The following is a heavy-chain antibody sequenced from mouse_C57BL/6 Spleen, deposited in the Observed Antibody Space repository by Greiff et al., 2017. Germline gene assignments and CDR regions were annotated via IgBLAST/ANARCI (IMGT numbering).Heavy chain of an antibody. V-gene: IGHV1-55*01. D-gene: IGHD1-1*01. J-gene: IGHJ1*01. CDR3: ASYGRPHWYFGG. CDR2: IYPGSGST. CDR1: GYTFTSYW. Sequence: QVQLQQPGAELVQPGASVKMSCKASGYTFTSYWITWVKQRPGQGLEWIGDIYPGSGSTNYNEKFKSKATLTVDTASSTAYMQLSSLTSEDSAVYYGASYGRPHWYFGGCGAGTPFTVSS.